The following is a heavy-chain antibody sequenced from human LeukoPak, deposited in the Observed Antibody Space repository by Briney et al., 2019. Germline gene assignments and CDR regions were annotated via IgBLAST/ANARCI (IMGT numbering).Heavy chain of an antibody. V-gene: IGHV3-30-3*01. CDR2: ISYDGSNK. Sequence: PGGSLRLSCAASGFTFSSCAMHWVRQAPGKGLEWVAVISYDGSNKYYADSVKGRFTISRDNSKNTLYLQMNSLRAEDTAVYYCARGSYCGGDCYLYGMDVWGQGTTVTVSS. J-gene: IGHJ6*02. CDR3: ARGSYCGGDCYLYGMDV. CDR1: GFTFSSCA. D-gene: IGHD2-21*02.